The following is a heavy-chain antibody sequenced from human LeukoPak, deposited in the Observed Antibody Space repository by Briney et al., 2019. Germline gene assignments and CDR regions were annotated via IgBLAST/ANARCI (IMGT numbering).Heavy chain of an antibody. CDR3: ARVFSWIQLWGNFDY. CDR1: GYTFTGYY. V-gene: IGHV1-2*02. CDR2: INPNSGGT. D-gene: IGHD5-18*01. Sequence: ASVKVSCKASGYTFTGYYMHWVRQAPGQGLEWMGWINPNSGGTNYAQKFQGRVTMTRDTSISTAYMELSRLRSDDTAVYYCARVFSWIQLWGNFDYWGQGTLVTVSS. J-gene: IGHJ4*02.